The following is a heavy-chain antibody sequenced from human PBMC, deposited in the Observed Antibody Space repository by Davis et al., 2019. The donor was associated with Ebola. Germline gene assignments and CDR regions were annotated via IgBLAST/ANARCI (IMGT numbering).Heavy chain of an antibody. CDR3: GKTPDCSGGSCYDWFDP. CDR2: ISSSSTSR. V-gene: IGHV3-21*04. Sequence: GESLKISCAASGFSFSSCSMNWVRQAPGKGLEWVSSISSSSTSRYYVDSVKGRFTISRDNSKNTLYLQMNRLRVGDTAIYYCGKTPDCSGGSCYDWFDPRGQGTLVTVSS. CDR1: GFSFSSCS. J-gene: IGHJ5*02. D-gene: IGHD2-15*01.